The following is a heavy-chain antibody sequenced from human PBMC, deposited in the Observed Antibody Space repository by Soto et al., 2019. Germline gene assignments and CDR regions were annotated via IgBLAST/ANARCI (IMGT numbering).Heavy chain of an antibody. J-gene: IGHJ3*02. CDR2: VYYSGAT. CDR1: GGSLTDHY. V-gene: IGHV4-59*11. CDR3: ARGNDWKSSTFDI. Sequence: QVQLQESGPGLVKPSETLSLTCTVSGGSLTDHYWNWFRQSPGRGLPWIGYVYYSGATSYNPYLTSRATMTAATSKNQFSLKLRSVTAADTAVYFGARGNDWKSSTFDIWGQGTMVSVSS. D-gene: IGHD2-21*01.